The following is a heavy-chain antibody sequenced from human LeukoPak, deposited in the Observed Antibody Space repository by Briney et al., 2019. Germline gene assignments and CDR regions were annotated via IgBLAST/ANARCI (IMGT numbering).Heavy chain of an antibody. V-gene: IGHV3-30*02. CDR3: AKDSSIAARLTTNYFDY. J-gene: IGHJ4*02. CDR2: IRYDGSNK. Sequence: AGGSLRLSCAASGFTFSSYGMHWVRQAPGKGLEWVAYIRYDGSNKHYADSVKGRFTISRDNSKNTLYLQMNSLRAEDTAVYYCAKDSSIAARLTTNYFDYWGQGTLVTVSS. D-gene: IGHD6-6*01. CDR1: GFTFSSYG.